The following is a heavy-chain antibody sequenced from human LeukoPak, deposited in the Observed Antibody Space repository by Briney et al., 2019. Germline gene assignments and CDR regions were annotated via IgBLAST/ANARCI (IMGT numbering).Heavy chain of an antibody. D-gene: IGHD6-19*01. J-gene: IGHJ6*02. CDR3: AKATAVAGITYYYYYGMDV. V-gene: IGHV3-9*01. CDR1: GFTFDDYA. CDR2: ISWNSGSI. Sequence: GGSLRLSCAASGFTFDDYAMHWVRQAPGKGLEWVSGISWNSGSIGYADPVKGRFTISRDNAKNSLYLQMNSLRAEDTALYYCAKATAVAGITYYYYYGMDVWGQGTTVTVSS.